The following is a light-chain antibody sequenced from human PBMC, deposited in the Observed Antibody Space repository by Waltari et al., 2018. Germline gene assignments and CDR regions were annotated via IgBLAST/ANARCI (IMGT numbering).Light chain of an antibody. V-gene: IGLV2-14*03. CDR2: DVS. Sequence: QSVLTQPASVSGSPGQSITISCTGTSSDIGGYNYVSWYQQVPGKAPKPRIYDVSNRPSGVSCGFSGSKSGDTASLTISGLQAEDEADYFCSTYMDSSTLELFGGGTSLTVL. CDR3: STYMDSSTLEL. J-gene: IGLJ2*01. CDR1: SSDIGGYNY.